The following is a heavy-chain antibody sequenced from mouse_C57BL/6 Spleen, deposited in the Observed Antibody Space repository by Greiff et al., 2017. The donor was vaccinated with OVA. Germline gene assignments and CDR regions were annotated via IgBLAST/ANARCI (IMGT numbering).Heavy chain of an antibody. V-gene: IGHV1-64*01. J-gene: IGHJ3*01. CDR2: IHPNSGST. D-gene: IGHD2-3*01. Sequence: QVQLKQPGAELVKPGASVKLSCKASGYTFTSYWMHWVKQRPGQGLEWIGMIHPNSGSTNYNEKFKSKATLTVDKSSSTAYMQLSSLTSEDSAVYYCANYDGYWAYWGQGTLVTVSA. CDR3: ANYDGYWAY. CDR1: GYTFTSYW.